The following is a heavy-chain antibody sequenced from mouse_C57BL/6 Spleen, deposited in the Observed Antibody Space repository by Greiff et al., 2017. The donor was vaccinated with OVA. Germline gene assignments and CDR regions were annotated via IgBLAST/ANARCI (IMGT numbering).Heavy chain of an antibody. CDR3: ARDMLRDAMDY. D-gene: IGHD6-5*01. Sequence: DVHLVESGGGLVKPGGSLKLSCAASGFTFSSYAMSWVRQTPEKRLEWVATISDGGSYTYYPDNVKGRFTISRDNAKNNLYLQMSHLKSEDTAMYYCARDMLRDAMDYWGQGTSVTVSS. CDR2: ISDGGSYT. V-gene: IGHV5-4*01. J-gene: IGHJ4*01. CDR1: GFTFSSYA.